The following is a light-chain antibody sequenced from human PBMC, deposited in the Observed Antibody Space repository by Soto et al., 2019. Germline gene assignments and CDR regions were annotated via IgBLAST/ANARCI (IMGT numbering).Light chain of an antibody. Sequence: DIQMTQSPSTLSASIGDRVNITCRASRTISSWLAWYQQKAGQAPKLLIYAASRLQSGVPSRFSGSGPGTDFTLSITSLQPDDFATYYCHHYHSYSWNFGQGTKVDIK. CDR2: AAS. CDR1: RTISSW. J-gene: IGKJ1*01. CDR3: HHYHSYSWN. V-gene: IGKV1-5*03.